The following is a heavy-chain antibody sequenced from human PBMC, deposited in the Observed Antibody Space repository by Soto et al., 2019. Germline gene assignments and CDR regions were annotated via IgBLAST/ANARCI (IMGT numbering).Heavy chain of an antibody. D-gene: IGHD1-7*01. CDR3: ARVGITGTTRYYFDY. CDR1: GGGNLRDYR. J-gene: IGHJ4*02. CDR2: ISAYNGNT. Sequence: ASVKVSCKASGGGNLRDYRTTWVRQAPGQGLEWMGWISAYNGNTNYAQKLQGRVTMTTDTSTSTAYMELRSLRSDDTAVYYCARVGITGTTRYYFDYWGQGTLVTVSS. V-gene: IGHV1-18*04.